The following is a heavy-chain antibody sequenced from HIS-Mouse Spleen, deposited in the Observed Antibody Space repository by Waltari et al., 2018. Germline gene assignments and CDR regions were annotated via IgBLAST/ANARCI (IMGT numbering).Heavy chain of an antibody. V-gene: IGHV4-39*07. CDR2: IYYSGSN. Sequence: QLQLQESGPGLVKPSETLSLTCTVSGGSISSSSYYWGWIPQPPGKGLEWIGGIYYSGSNYYNPSLKSRVTISVDTCKNQFSLKLSSVTAADTAEYYCAREIPYSSSWYDWYFDLWGRGTLVTVSS. CDR1: GGSISSSSYY. J-gene: IGHJ2*01. D-gene: IGHD6-13*01. CDR3: AREIPYSSSWYDWYFDL.